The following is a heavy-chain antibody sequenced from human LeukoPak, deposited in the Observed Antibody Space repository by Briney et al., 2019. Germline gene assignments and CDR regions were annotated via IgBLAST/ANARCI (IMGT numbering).Heavy chain of an antibody. CDR2: ISSSSSTI. CDR1: GFTFSSYS. J-gene: IGHJ4*02. Sequence: GGSLRLSCAASGFTFSSYSMNWFCQAPGKGLEWVSYISSSSSTIYYADSVKGRFTISRDNAKNSLYLQMNSLRADDTALYYCAKDIDYGSGTYFKSFDYWGQGTRVTVSS. D-gene: IGHD3-10*01. CDR3: AKDIDYGSGTYFKSFDY. V-gene: IGHV3-48*04.